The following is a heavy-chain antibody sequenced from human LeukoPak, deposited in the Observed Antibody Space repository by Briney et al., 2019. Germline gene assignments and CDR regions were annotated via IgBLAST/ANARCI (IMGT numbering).Heavy chain of an antibody. CDR1: GGAIRSSSYY. CDR2: IYYSGST. Sequence: SETLSLTCTVSGGAIRSSSYYWGWIRQPPEKGLEWIGSIYYSGSTYYNPSLKSRVTISVDTSKSQFSLKLSSVTAADTAVYYCARTYGSSGLGYFDLWGRGTLVTVSS. CDR3: ARTYGSSGLGYFDL. J-gene: IGHJ2*01. V-gene: IGHV4-39*01. D-gene: IGHD6-13*01.